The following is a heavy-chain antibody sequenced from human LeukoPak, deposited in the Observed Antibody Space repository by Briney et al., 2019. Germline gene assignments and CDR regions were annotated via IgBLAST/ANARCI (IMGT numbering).Heavy chain of an antibody. D-gene: IGHD6-19*01. CDR1: GFNVSNNY. CDR2: ISSSSSYI. J-gene: IGHJ4*02. Sequence: GGSLRLSCAASGFNVSNNYMSWVRQAPGKGLEWVSSISSSSSYIYYADSVKGRFTISRDNAKNSLYLQMNSLRAEDTAVYYCAREGAVAGQSSPFDYWGQGTLVTVSS. CDR3: AREGAVAGQSSPFDY. V-gene: IGHV3-21*01.